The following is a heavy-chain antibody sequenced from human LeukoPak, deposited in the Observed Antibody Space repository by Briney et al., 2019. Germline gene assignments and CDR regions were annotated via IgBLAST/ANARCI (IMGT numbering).Heavy chain of an antibody. CDR3: ARDLSNYFDY. CDR2: IVPIFGTA. CDR1: GGTFSSYA. J-gene: IGHJ4*02. Sequence: GASVKVSCKASGGTFSSYAISWVRQAPGQGLEWMGGIVPIFGTANYAQKFQGRVTITADESTSTAYMELSSLRSEDTAVYYCARDLSNYFDYWGQGTLVTVSS. V-gene: IGHV1-69*13.